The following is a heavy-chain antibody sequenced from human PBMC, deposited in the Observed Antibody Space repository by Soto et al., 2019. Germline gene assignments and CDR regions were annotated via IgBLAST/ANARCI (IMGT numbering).Heavy chain of an antibody. CDR1: GFSFSNYW. CDR3: ARGAFRAYYFDY. J-gene: IGHJ4*02. Sequence: GGSVRLSCAASGFSFSNYWIHWVRQDPGKGLVWVSRVDSDGTTTNYADSVKGRFTISRDNARNTVYLQMNSLRAEDTAIYYCARGAFRAYYFDYWGLGTLVTVSS. CDR2: VDSDGTTT. V-gene: IGHV3-74*01. D-gene: IGHD3-10*01.